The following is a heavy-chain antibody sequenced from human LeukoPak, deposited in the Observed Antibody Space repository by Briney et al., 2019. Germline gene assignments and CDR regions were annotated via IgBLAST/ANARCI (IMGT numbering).Heavy chain of an antibody. J-gene: IGHJ4*02. V-gene: IGHV4-59*01. CDR3: AREGNSGYDVIDY. CDR1: GGSISSYY. Sequence: SETLSLTCTVSGGSISSYYWNWIRQPPGKRLECIGYIFYSGSTNYNPSLRSRVTISVDTSKNQFSLKLSSVTAADTAVYYCAREGNSGYDVIDYWGQGTLVTVSS. CDR2: IFYSGST. D-gene: IGHD5-12*01.